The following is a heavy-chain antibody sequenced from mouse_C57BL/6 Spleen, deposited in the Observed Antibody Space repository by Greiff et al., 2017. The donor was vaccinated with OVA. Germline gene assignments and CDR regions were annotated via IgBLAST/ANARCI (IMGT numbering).Heavy chain of an antibody. Sequence: VQLQQPGAELVRPGSSVKLSCKASGYTFTSYWMHWVKQRPIQGLEWIGNIDPSDSETHYNQQFKDKATLTVDKSSSTAYMQLSSLTSEDSAVYYCARSRGNYFPMDYWGQGTSVTVSS. J-gene: IGHJ4*01. CDR1: GYTFTSYW. CDR2: IDPSDSET. CDR3: ARSRGNYFPMDY. D-gene: IGHD2-1*01. V-gene: IGHV1-52*01.